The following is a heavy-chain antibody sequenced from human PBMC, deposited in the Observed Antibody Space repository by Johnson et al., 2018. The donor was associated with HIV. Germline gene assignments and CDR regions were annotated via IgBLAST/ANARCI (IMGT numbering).Heavy chain of an antibody. J-gene: IGHJ3*02. CDR2: IKEDGSEK. CDR3: AKGDRYNWNYVSAFDI. CDR1: GFTFSTYW. Sequence: EVQLVESGGGLVQPGGSLRLSCAASGFTFSTYWMSWVRQAPGKGLEWVANIKEDGSEKYYVDSVKGRFTISRDNAKNSLYLQMNSLRAEDTAVYYCAKGDRYNWNYVSAFDIWGQGTMVTVSS. D-gene: IGHD1-7*01. V-gene: IGHV3-7*01.